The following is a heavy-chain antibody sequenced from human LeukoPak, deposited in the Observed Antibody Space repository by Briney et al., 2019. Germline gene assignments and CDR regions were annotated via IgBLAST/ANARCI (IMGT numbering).Heavy chain of an antibody. CDR2: ITSSGRTP. Sequence: PGESLRLSCEASGFTFNTHAMSWVRPAPGKGLEWVASITSSGRTPFYTDSVRGRFIISRDNSKNTLYLQMNSLRGDDSAVYYCAKDRPNFYETSGSYYKMKGDFWGQGSLVTVSS. CDR1: GFTFNTHA. CDR3: AKDRPNFYETSGSYYKMKGDF. J-gene: IGHJ4*02. D-gene: IGHD3-10*01. V-gene: IGHV3-23*01.